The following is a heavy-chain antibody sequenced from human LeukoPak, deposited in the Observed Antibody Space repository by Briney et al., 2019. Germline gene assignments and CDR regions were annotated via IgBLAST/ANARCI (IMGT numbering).Heavy chain of an antibody. Sequence: SEPLTLPCTVSGASLRSDDSLWSRIRQLPAKGLEIMGLVTNSGSTFDRPTLQSRVTMSVDTSQNRVSLRLSSVTAADTAGYYCARGSWCGEPYFDNWGQGTLVTVSS. J-gene: IGHJ4*02. CDR3: ARGSWCGEPYFDN. CDR2: VTNSGST. D-gene: IGHD4/OR15-4a*01. V-gene: IGHV4-31*03. CDR1: GASLRSDDSL.